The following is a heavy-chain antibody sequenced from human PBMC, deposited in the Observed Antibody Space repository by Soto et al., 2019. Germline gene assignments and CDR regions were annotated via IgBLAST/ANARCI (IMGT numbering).Heavy chain of an antibody. CDR1: GDSISSGGYY. J-gene: IGHJ6*02. D-gene: IGHD2-2*01. CDR2: IYFSGST. Sequence: LSLTCTVSGDSISSGGYYWSWIRQHPGKGLEWIGYIYFSGSTYYNPSLKSRVTILLDTSKNQFSLKLSSVTAADTAVYYCARFLVTVPGGGGMDVWGQGTTVTVSS. V-gene: IGHV4-31*03. CDR3: ARFLVTVPGGGGMDV.